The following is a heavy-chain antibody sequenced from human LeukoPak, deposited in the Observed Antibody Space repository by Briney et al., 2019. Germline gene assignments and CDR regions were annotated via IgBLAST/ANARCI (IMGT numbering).Heavy chain of an antibody. CDR1: GGSISSGDYS. D-gene: IGHD6-13*01. V-gene: IGHV4-30-2*01. J-gene: IGHJ4*02. CDR3: ARARESMATAGSYFDY. Sequence: SETLSLTCAVSGGSISSGDYSWSWIRQPPGNGLEWIGYIYHTGDTNYNPSLKSRVTISVARSKNQFSLRLSSVTAADTAVYYCARARESMATAGSYFDYWGQGTLVTVSS. CDR2: IYHTGDT.